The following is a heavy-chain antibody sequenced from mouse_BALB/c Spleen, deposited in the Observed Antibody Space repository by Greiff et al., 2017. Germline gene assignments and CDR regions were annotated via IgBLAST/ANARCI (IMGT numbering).Heavy chain of an antibody. V-gene: IGHV3-2*02. Sequence: EVKLMESGPGLVKPSQSLSLTCTVTGYSITSDYAWNWIRQFPGNKLEWMGYISYSGSTSYNPSLKSRISITRDTSKNQFFLQLNSVTTEDTATYYCAKVYGNYVYYFDYWGQGTTLTVSS. CDR1: GYSITSDYA. D-gene: IGHD2-1*01. J-gene: IGHJ2*01. CDR3: AKVYGNYVYYFDY. CDR2: ISYSGST.